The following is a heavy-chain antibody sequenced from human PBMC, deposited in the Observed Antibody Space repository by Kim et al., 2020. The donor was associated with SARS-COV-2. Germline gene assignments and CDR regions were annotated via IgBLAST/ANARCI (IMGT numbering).Heavy chain of an antibody. CDR1: GFTFSNAW. Sequence: GGSLRLSCAASGFTFSNAWMSWVRQAPGKGLEWVGRIKSKTDGGTTDYAAPVKGRFTISRDDSKNTLYLQMNSLKTEDTAVYYCTTEVGTTIDCFGHDAFDIWGQGTIVTVSS. CDR3: TTEVGTTIDCFGHDAFDI. J-gene: IGHJ3*02. V-gene: IGHV3-15*01. CDR2: IKSKTDGGTT. D-gene: IGHD3-10*01.